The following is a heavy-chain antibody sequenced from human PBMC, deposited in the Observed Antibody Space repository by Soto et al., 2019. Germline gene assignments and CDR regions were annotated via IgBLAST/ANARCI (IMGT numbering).Heavy chain of an antibody. D-gene: IGHD3-10*01. Sequence: PGGSLILSCAASGFTFSSYAMSWVRQAPGKGLKWVSAISGSGGSTYYADSVKGRFTISRDNSKNTLYLQMNSLRAEDTAVYYCARSPDSSGSHYKQPVDYWGQGTLVTVSS. CDR3: ARSPDSSGSHYKQPVDY. V-gene: IGHV3-23*01. CDR2: ISGSGGST. J-gene: IGHJ4*02. CDR1: GFTFSSYA.